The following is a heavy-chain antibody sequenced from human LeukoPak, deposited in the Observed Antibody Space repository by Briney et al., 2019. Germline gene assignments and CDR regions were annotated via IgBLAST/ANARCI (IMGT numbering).Heavy chain of an antibody. V-gene: IGHV3-74*01. CDR2: INSDGSTT. Sequence: GGSLRLSCAASGFTFSSYWMHWVRQAPGKGLVWVSRINSDGSTTTYADSVKGRFTISRDNANNTLYLQMNGLSAEDTAVYYCARPSYPHWYFDLWGRGTLVTVSS. J-gene: IGHJ2*01. CDR3: ARPSYPHWYFDL. CDR1: GFTFSSYW.